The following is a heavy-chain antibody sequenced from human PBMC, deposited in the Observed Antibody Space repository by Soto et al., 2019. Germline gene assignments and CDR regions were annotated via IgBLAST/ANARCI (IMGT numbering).Heavy chain of an antibody. CDR1: GFTFDDYG. CDR2: INWNSGRI. J-gene: IGHJ4*02. CDR3: AKDRAYSSSCLDY. V-gene: IGHV3-9*01. D-gene: IGHD6-13*01. Sequence: EVQLVESGGGLVQPGRSLRLSCAASGFTFDDYGFHWVRQAPGKGLEWVSSINWNSGRIAYADSVKGRFTMSRDNAKNSLYLQMNSLRPEDTALYFCAKDRAYSSSCLDYWGQGTLVTVSS.